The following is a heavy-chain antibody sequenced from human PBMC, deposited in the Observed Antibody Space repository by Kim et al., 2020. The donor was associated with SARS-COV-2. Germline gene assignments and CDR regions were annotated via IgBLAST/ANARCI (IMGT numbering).Heavy chain of an antibody. Sequence: NPALKRRITISGDTSKNQFSLQLSSVTAADTAVYYCARRSSSWYSNWFDPWGQGTLVTVSS. V-gene: IGHV4-39*01. D-gene: IGHD6-13*01. CDR3: ARRSSSWYSNWFDP. J-gene: IGHJ5*02.